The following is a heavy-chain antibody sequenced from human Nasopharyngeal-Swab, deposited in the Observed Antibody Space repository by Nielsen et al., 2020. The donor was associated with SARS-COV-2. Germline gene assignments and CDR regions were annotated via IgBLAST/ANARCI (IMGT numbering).Heavy chain of an antibody. D-gene: IGHD5-24*01. J-gene: IGHJ6*02. CDR3: ARAGRVGDAYTGLDV. V-gene: IGHV4-34*01. Sequence: SETLSLTCSVSGGSFNGFYWNWIRQAPGKGLEWIGEINHNERTNYNPSLKSRIAMLVDTSNNQVSLKLNSLTATDTAVYYCARAGRVGDAYTGLDVWGQGTTVTVSS. CDR1: GGSFNGFY. CDR2: INHNERT.